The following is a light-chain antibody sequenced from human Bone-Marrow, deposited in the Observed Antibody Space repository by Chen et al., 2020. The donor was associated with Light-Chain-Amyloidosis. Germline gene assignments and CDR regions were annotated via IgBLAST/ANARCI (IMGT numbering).Light chain of an antibody. Sequence: SYVLTQPSSVSVAPGLTATTACGGNNIGSTSVHWYQQTPGQAPLLVVYDDSDRPSGIPERLSGSNSGNTATLTISRVEAGDEADYYCQVWDRSRDRPVFGGGTKLTVL. J-gene: IGLJ3*02. CDR2: DDS. CDR1: NIGSTS. V-gene: IGLV3-21*02. CDR3: QVWDRSRDRPV.